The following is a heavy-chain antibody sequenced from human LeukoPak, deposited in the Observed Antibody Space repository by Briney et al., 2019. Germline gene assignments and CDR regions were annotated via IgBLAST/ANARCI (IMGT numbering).Heavy chain of an antibody. CDR3: AKPYYYGSRSYMDY. CDR1: GFTFSNYG. V-gene: IGHV3-30*18. J-gene: IGHJ4*02. D-gene: IGHD3-10*01. CDR2: ISYDGGNT. Sequence: GGSLRLSCAASGFTFSNYGMHWVRQAPGKGLEWVAVISYDGGNTYYTDSVKGRFTISRDNSKNMLYLQMNSLKAEDTAVYYCAKPYYYGSRSYMDYWGQGTLVTVSS.